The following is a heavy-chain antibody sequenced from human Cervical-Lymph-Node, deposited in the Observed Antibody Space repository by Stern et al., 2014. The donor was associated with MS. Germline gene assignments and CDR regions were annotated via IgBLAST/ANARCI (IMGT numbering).Heavy chain of an antibody. Sequence: VQLVESGGGLVQPGGSLRLSCAASGFTFSGYSMNWVRQAPGKGLEWISYISSGSSTIYYADSVKGRFTISRDNARNSLFLQMDSLRTDDTAIYYCAKTKWDDFWGQGTLVTVSS. V-gene: IGHV3-48*01. D-gene: IGHD1-26*01. CDR1: GFTFSGYS. CDR3: AKTKWDDF. J-gene: IGHJ4*02. CDR2: ISSGSSTI.